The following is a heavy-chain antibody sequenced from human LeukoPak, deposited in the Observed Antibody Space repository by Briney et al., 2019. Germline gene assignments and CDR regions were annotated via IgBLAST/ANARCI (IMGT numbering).Heavy chain of an antibody. D-gene: IGHD4-23*01. CDR2: IKQDGSEK. Sequence: GGSLRLSCAASGFTFSSYWMSWVRQAPGKGLEWVANIKQDGSEKYYVDSVKGRFTISRDNAKSSLYLQMNSLRAEDTAVYYCARDRVGLLRDYWGQGTLVTVSS. CDR1: GFTFSSYW. CDR3: ARDRVGLLRDY. J-gene: IGHJ4*02. V-gene: IGHV3-7*01.